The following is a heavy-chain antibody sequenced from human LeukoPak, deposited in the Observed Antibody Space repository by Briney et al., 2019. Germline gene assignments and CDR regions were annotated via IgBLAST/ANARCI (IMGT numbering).Heavy chain of an antibody. CDR2: ISYDGSNK. V-gene: IGHV3-30-3*01. D-gene: IGHD7-27*01. CDR3: ERELFKRPGSLDY. J-gene: IGHJ4*02. CDR1: GFTFSSYA. Sequence: GRSLRLSCAASGFTFSSYAMHWVRHAPGKGLEWVAVISYDGSNKYYADSVKGRFTISRDNSKNTLYLQMNSLRAEDTAVYYCERELFKRPGSLDYWGQGTLVTVSS.